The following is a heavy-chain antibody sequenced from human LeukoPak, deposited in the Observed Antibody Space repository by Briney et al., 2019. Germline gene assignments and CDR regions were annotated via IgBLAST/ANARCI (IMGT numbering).Heavy chain of an antibody. CDR2: IYPGDSDT. J-gene: IGHJ5*02. V-gene: IGHV5-51*01. CDR1: GYRFTYYY. CDR3: ARATTPAGDGNWFDP. Sequence: GESLKISCKTSGYRFTYYYIAWVRQMPGKGLEWMGIIYPGDSDTRYSPSFQGQVTISADNSMKTAYLQWNSLQASDTAIYCCARATTPAGDGNWFDPWGQGTRDTVSS. D-gene: IGHD4-17*01.